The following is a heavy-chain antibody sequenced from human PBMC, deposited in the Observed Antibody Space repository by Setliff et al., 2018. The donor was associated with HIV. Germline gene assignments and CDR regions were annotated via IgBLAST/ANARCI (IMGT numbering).Heavy chain of an antibody. CDR3: AKVGSTGWYYFDY. Sequence: SLRLSCAASGFTFDSYAINWVRQAPGKGLEWVSGISGSGSNTYYADSAKGRFTISRDNSKNAVYLQMNSLRAEDTAIYYCAKVGSTGWYYFDYWGHGTLVTVSS. V-gene: IGHV3-23*01. J-gene: IGHJ4*01. CDR2: ISGSGSNT. CDR1: GFTFDSYA. D-gene: IGHD6-13*01.